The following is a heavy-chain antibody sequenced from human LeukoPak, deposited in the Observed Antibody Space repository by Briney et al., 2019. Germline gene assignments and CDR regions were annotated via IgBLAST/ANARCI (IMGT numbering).Heavy chain of an antibody. Sequence: KPSETLSLTCTVSGGSISSYYWSRIRQPPGKGLEWIGYIYYSGSTNYNPSLKSRVTISVDTSKNQFSLKLSSVTAADTAVYYCARTTTVVTYFDYWGQGTLVTVSS. D-gene: IGHD4-23*01. CDR3: ARTTTVVTYFDY. CDR1: GGSISSYY. V-gene: IGHV4-59*01. J-gene: IGHJ4*02. CDR2: IYYSGST.